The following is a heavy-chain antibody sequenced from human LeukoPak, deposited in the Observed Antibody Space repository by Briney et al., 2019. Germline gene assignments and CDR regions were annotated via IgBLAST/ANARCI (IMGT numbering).Heavy chain of an antibody. CDR2: ISTSSRST. CDR1: GFTFSGFS. Sequence: HPGGSLRLSCTASGFTFSGFSMHWVRQAPGKGLEWLSYISTSSRSTYYADSVKGRFTVSRGNAKNTLFLDMHSLRPGDSAVYYCARSAVRGVACDYWGQGTLLTVSS. V-gene: IGHV3-48*01. D-gene: IGHD3-10*01. CDR3: ARSAVRGVACDY. J-gene: IGHJ4*02.